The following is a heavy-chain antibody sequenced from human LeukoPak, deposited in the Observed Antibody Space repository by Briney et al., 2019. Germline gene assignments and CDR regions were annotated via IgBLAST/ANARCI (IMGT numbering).Heavy chain of an antibody. V-gene: IGHV1-18*01. CDR3: AIAGGWAREDYKADAFDI. J-gene: IGHJ3*02. CDR1: GYTFTNYG. Sequence: ASVKVSCKASGYTFTNYGISWVRQAPGQGLEWMGWVSTYNGSTDFAQNLQGRVTMTTDTSTTTAYMELRSLRSDDTAVYYCAIAGGWAREDYKADAFDIWGQGTMVTVSS. CDR2: VSTYNGST. D-gene: IGHD6-19*01.